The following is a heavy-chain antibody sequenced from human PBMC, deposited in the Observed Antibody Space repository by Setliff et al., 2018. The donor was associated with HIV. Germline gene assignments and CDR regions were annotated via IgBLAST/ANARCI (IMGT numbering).Heavy chain of an antibody. CDR3: ARAPRLTRIFTPLYFDY. CDR2: ISAAGTI. CDR1: GGSISSYY. J-gene: IGHJ4*02. V-gene: IGHV4-4*07. D-gene: IGHD3-9*01. Sequence: SETLSLTCTVSGGSISSYYWSWIRQPAGKRLEFIGRISAAGTINYNPSLRSRVTLSVDTSENQFSLTVNSVTAADTAVYYCARAPRLTRIFTPLYFDYWGQGALVTVSS.